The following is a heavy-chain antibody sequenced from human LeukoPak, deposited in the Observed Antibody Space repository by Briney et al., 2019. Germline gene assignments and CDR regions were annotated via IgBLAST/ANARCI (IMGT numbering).Heavy chain of an antibody. CDR3: ATTDDRDSSYFDY. CDR2: IYPGDSDT. D-gene: IGHD3-22*01. V-gene: IGHV5-51*01. Sequence: IIYPGDSDTRYSPSFQGQVTISADKSISTAYLQWSSLKASDTAMYYCATTDDRDSSYFDYWGQGTLVTVSS. J-gene: IGHJ4*02.